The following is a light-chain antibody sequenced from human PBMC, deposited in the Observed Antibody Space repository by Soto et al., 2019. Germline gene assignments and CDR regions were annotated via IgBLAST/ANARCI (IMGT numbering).Light chain of an antibody. Sequence: DIHITHSPSSLSSSVVYRFTVTCLSSQTISSWLAWYQQKPGRSPKLLISAASSLQSGVPSRFSGSGSGTDFTLTISSLQPEDFATYYCQQSFSIPSWTFGQGTKVDIK. V-gene: IGKV1-39*01. CDR1: QTISSW. CDR3: QQSFSIPSWT. CDR2: AAS. J-gene: IGKJ1*01.